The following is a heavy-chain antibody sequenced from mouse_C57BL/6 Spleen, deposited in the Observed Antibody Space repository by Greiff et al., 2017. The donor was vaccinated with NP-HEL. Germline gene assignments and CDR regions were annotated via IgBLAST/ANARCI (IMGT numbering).Heavy chain of an antibody. CDR2: IYPGSGST. CDR3: ARGGYGYGDAMDY. V-gene: IGHV1-55*01. Sequence: VQLQQPGAELVKPGASVKMSCKASGYTFTSYWITWVKQRPGQGLEWIGDIYPGSGSTNYNEKFKSKATVTVDTSSSTAYMQLSSLTSEDSAVYYCARGGYGYGDAMDYWGQGTSVTVSS. J-gene: IGHJ4*01. D-gene: IGHD2-2*01. CDR1: GYTFTSYW.